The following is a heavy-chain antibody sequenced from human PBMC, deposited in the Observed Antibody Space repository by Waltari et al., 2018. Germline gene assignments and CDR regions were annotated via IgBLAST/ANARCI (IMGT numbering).Heavy chain of an antibody. Sequence: QLQLRESGPGLLKPSETLSLTCSVSGDSIGSGYYYRGWIRQAPGKGLEWIGSIYFAGSTYSNPSLKSRRTISVDTSKNQFSLRLSSVTAADTAVYYCAREVGGSSWSTTPRGDAFDIWGQGTMVTVSS. CDR1: GDSIGSGYYY. D-gene: IGHD6-13*01. J-gene: IGHJ3*02. CDR2: IYFAGST. CDR3: AREVGGSSWSTTPRGDAFDI. V-gene: IGHV4-39*07.